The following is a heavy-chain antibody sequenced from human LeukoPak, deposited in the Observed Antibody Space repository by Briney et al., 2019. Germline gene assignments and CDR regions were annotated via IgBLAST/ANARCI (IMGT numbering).Heavy chain of an antibody. CDR1: GFTFSSYA. D-gene: IGHD2-21*01. V-gene: IGHV3-21*01. Sequence: GGSLRLSCAASGFTFSSYAMFWVRQAPGKGLEWVSSISSSSSYIYYADSVKGRFTISRDNAKNSLYLQMNSLRAEDTAVYYCARTGYSLPSFDYWGQGTLVTVSS. CDR3: ARTGYSLPSFDY. CDR2: ISSSSSYI. J-gene: IGHJ4*02.